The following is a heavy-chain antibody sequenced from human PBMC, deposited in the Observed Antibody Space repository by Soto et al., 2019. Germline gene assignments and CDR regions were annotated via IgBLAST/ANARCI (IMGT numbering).Heavy chain of an antibody. CDR3: ARRYSSAFDI. CDR1: GGSISSYY. D-gene: IGHD6-13*01. CDR2: IYYSGST. V-gene: IGHV4-59*08. J-gene: IGHJ3*02. Sequence: SETLSLTCTVSGGSISSYYWSWIRQPPGKGLEWIGYIYYSGSTNYNPSLKSRVTISVDTSKNQFSLKLSSVTAADTAVYYCARRYSSAFDIWGQGTMVNV.